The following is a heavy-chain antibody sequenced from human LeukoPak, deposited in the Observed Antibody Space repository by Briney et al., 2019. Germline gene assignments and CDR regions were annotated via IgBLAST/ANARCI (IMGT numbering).Heavy chain of an antibody. CDR1: GGSISSRSYY. J-gene: IGHJ4*02. CDR3: ACSVVVPAAGLAFDY. Sequence: PSETLSLTCTVSGGSISSRSYYWGWIRQPPGKGLEWIGSIYYSGSTYYNPSLKSRVTISVDTSKNQFSLKLSSVTAADTAVYYCACSVVVPAAGLAFDYWGQGTLVTVSS. CDR2: IYYSGST. D-gene: IGHD2-2*01. V-gene: IGHV4-39*01.